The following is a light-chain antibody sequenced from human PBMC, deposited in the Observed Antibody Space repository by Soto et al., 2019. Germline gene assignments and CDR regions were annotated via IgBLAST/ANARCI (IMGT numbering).Light chain of an antibody. CDR3: QQYNNWPRT. J-gene: IGKJ1*01. Sequence: EIVMTQSPATLSVSPGERATLSCRASQSVSSNIAWYQQKPGQAPRLLIYGASTRATSIPATFSGSGSGTEFTLTISSLQSEDFAVYYCQQYNNWPRTFGQGTKVEIK. V-gene: IGKV3-15*01. CDR2: GAS. CDR1: QSVSSN.